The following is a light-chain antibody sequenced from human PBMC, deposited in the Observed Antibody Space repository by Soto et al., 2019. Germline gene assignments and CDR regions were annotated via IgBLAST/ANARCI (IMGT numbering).Light chain of an antibody. J-gene: IGKJ3*01. CDR2: SAS. Sequence: DIQMTQSPSSLSASVGDRVTITCRASQDIDTYLAWYQQKPGRAPKLLIYSASTLQSGVPSRFSGSGSGTDFTLTISSLQPEDVATYYCQKYDNGIHTVGPGTTVDIK. CDR3: QKYDNGIHT. CDR1: QDIDTY. V-gene: IGKV1-27*01.